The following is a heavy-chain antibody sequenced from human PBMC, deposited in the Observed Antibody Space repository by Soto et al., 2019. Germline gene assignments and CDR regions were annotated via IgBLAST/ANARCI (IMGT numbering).Heavy chain of an antibody. CDR2: INHSGST. CDR3: AGDTVSDYYYYGMDV. J-gene: IGHJ6*02. CDR1: GGSFSDYY. V-gene: IGHV4-34*01. D-gene: IGHD4-17*01. Sequence: SQTLSLTCAVYGGSFSDYYSSWIRQPPGKGLEWIGEINHSGSTNNNPSLKSRVTISVDTSKNQFSLKLSSVTAADTAVYYCAGDTVSDYYYYGMDVWGQGTTVTVSS.